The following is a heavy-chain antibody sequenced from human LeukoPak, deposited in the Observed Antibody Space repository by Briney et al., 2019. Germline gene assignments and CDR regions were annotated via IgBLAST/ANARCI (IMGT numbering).Heavy chain of an antibody. Sequence: PGGSLRLSCAASGFAFSYYGMNWVRQAPGKGPEWVAHINMDGSEKYYVDSVKGRFSISRDNAKNSLYLQMDTLKVEDTAVYYCARDKVTYWGPGTLVTVSS. CDR2: INMDGSEK. CDR1: GFAFSYYG. V-gene: IGHV3-7*01. CDR3: ARDKVTY. J-gene: IGHJ4*02.